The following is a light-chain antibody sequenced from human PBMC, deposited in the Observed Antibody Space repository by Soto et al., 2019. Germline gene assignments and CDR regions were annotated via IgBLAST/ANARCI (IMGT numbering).Light chain of an antibody. CDR2: NSS. J-gene: IGKJ1*01. V-gene: IGKV3-20*01. Sequence: EIVLTQSPGTLSLSPGERATLSCRASQSVRSNYLAWYQQKPGQAPRLLIYNSSTRATGIPDRFSGSGSGTDFTLTISRLEPEDFALYYCQQYRDLTQTFGQGTKVDI. CDR3: QQYRDLTQT. CDR1: QSVRSNY.